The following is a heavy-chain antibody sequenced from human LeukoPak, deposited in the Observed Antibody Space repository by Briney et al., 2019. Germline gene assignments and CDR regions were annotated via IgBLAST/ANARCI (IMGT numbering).Heavy chain of an antibody. CDR2: IYYSGST. J-gene: IGHJ4*02. V-gene: IGHV4-59*01. Sequence: PSETLSLTCTVSGGSISNYYWSWIRQPPGKGLEWIGYIYYSGSTNYNPSLKSRVTISVDTSKNQFSLKLSSVTAADTAVYYCARDQEAFDYWGQGTLVTVSS. CDR3: ARDQEAFDY. CDR1: GGSISNYY.